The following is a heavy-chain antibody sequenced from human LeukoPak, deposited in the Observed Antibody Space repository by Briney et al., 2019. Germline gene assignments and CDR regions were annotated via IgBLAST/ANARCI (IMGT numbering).Heavy chain of an antibody. V-gene: IGHV4-34*01. D-gene: IGHD3-22*01. J-gene: IGHJ4*02. CDR3: ARLCPRGPCFYDSSGYYSNRPQKYYFDY. CDR2: MNHSGST. Sequence: SETLSLTCAVYGGSFSGYYWSWIRQPPGKGLEWIGEMNHSGSTNYNPSLKSRVTISVDTSKNQFSLKLSSVTAADTAVYYCARLCPRGPCFYDSSGYYSNRPQKYYFDYWGQGTLVTVSS. CDR1: GGSFSGYY.